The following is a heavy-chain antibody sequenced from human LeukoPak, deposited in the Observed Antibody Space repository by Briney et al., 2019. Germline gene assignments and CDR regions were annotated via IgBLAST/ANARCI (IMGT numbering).Heavy chain of an antibody. Sequence: TLSLTCTVPGDSISSGSYYWSWIRQPAGKGLEWIGRFYASGSINYNPSLKSRVTISVDTSKNQFSLALSSVTAADTAVYFCARGAPNDAFDIWGQGTMVTVSS. V-gene: IGHV4-61*02. CDR2: FYASGSI. CDR3: ARGAPNDAFDI. CDR1: GDSISSGSYY. J-gene: IGHJ3*02.